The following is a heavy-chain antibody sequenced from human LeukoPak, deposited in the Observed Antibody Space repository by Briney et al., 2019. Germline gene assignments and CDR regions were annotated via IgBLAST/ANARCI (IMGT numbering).Heavy chain of an antibody. J-gene: IGHJ6*02. Sequence: GGSLRLSCAASGFTFSDHYMDWVRQAPGKGLEWVGRTRNKANSYTTEYAASVKGRFTISRDDSKNSLYLQMNSLKTEDTAVYYCARLVRSGSYPYYYYGMDVWGQGTTVTVSS. V-gene: IGHV3-72*01. D-gene: IGHD1-26*01. CDR3: ARLVRSGSYPYYYYGMDV. CDR1: GFTFSDHY. CDR2: TRNKANSYTT.